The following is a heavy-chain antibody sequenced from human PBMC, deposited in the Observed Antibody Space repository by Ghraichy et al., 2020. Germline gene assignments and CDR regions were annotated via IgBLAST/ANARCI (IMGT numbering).Heavy chain of an antibody. CDR3: ARLSRDYYDSSGYPSDAFDI. CDR1: GFTFSSYD. Sequence: GGSLRLSCAASGFTFSSYDMHWVRQATGKGLEWVSAIGTAGDTYYPGSVKGRFTISRENAKNSLYLQMNSLRAGDTAVYYCARLSRDYYDSSGYPSDAFDIWGQGTMVTVSS. J-gene: IGHJ3*02. V-gene: IGHV3-13*01. D-gene: IGHD3-22*01. CDR2: IGTAGDT.